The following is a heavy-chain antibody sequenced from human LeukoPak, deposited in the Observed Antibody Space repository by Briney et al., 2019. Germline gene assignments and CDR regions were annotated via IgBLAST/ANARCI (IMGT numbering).Heavy chain of an antibody. CDR3: ARASHWNQLHYFDY. CDR2: IYHSGST. V-gene: IGHV4-4*02. D-gene: IGHD1-1*01. Sequence: SETLSLTCAVSGGSISSSNWWSWVRQPPGKGLEWIGEIYHSGSTNYNPSLKSRVTISVDKSKNQFSLKLSSVTAADTAVYYCARASHWNQLHYFDYWGQGSLVTVSS. CDR1: GGSISSSNW. J-gene: IGHJ4*02.